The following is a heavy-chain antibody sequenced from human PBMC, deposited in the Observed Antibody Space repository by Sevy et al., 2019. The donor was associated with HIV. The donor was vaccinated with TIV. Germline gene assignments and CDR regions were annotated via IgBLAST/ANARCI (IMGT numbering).Heavy chain of an antibody. CDR1: GFTFSIYA. CDR3: ARDFHCSGGSCYSGHEYFQH. CDR2: ISYDGSNK. J-gene: IGHJ1*01. Sequence: GGSLRLSCAASGFTFSIYAMHWVRQAPGKGLEWVAVISYDGSNKYYADSVKGRFTISRDNSKNTLYLQMNSLRAEDTAVYYCARDFHCSGGSCYSGHEYFQHWGQGTLVTVSS. D-gene: IGHD2-15*01. V-gene: IGHV3-30-3*01.